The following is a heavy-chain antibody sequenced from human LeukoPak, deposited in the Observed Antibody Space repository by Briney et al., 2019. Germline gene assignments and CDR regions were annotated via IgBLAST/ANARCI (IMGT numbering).Heavy chain of an antibody. CDR1: GGSISTYY. CDR2: IYMRGRT. CDR3: ARETSDTAMASYYFDQ. D-gene: IGHD5-18*01. Sequence: SATLSLTCTVSGGSISTYYWSWIRQPAGKGLEWIGRIYMRGRTNYNPSLQSRVTMSVDTSKNQFSLKLRSVTDADTAVYYCARETSDTAMASYYFDQWGQGTLVTVSS. J-gene: IGHJ4*02. V-gene: IGHV4-4*07.